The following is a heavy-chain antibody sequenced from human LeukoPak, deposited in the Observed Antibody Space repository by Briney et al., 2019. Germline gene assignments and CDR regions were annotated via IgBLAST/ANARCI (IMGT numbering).Heavy chain of an antibody. Sequence: PGGSLRLSCAASGFTFSSYAMRWVRQAPGKGLEWVSAISGSGGSTYYADSVKGRFTISRDNFKNTLYLQMNSLRAEDTAVYYCAKAALNDFWSGYYPNWIDPWGQGTLVTVSS. CDR2: ISGSGGST. CDR3: AKAALNDFWSGYYPNWIDP. D-gene: IGHD3-3*01. CDR1: GFTFSSYA. J-gene: IGHJ5*02. V-gene: IGHV3-23*01.